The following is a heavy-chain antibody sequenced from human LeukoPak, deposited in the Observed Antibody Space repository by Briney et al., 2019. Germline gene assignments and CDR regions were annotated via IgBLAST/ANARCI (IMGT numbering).Heavy chain of an antibody. CDR1: GFTFSSHA. CDR3: AKDCRYCTSTSCYGDDAFDI. D-gene: IGHD2-2*01. V-gene: IGHV3-23*01. J-gene: IGHJ3*02. CDR2: ISGSGVST. Sequence: GGSLRLSCGAYGFTFSSHAMTWVRQAPGKGLEWVSAISGSGVSTYYADSVKGRFTISRDNSKNTLYLQMISLRAEDTAVYYCAKDCRYCTSTSCYGDDAFDIWGQGTMVTVSS.